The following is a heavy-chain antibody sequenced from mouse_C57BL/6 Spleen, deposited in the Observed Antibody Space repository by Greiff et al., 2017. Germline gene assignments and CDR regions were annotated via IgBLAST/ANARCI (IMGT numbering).Heavy chain of an antibody. Sequence: EVQLQESGPGLVKPSQSLSLTCSVTGYYINGGYYWNWIRQFPGNKLEWMGYISYDGSNKYNPSLNNRISITRDTSKNQFFLKLNSVTTEDTATYYCARNNPNWYVDVWGTGTTFTVSS. CDR1: GYYINGGYY. V-gene: IGHV3-6*01. CDR3: ARNNPNWYVDV. CDR2: ISYDGSN. J-gene: IGHJ1*03.